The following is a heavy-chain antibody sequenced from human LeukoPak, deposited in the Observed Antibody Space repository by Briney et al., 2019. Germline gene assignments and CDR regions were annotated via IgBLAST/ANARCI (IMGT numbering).Heavy chain of an antibody. CDR2: ISGSGGST. Sequence: PGGSLRLSCAASGFTFNSYAMSWVRQAPGKGLEWVSAISGSGGSTDYADSVKGRFAISRDNSKNTLYLQMNSLRAEDTAVYYCAKDGVVPAAGAPDAFDIWGQGTMVTVSS. CDR3: AKDGVVPAAGAPDAFDI. D-gene: IGHD2-2*01. J-gene: IGHJ3*02. V-gene: IGHV3-23*01. CDR1: GFTFNSYA.